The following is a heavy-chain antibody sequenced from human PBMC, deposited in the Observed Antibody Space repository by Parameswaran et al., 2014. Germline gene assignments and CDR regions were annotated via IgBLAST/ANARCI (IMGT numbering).Heavy chain of an antibody. D-gene: IGHD6-13*01. CDR3: ARDLGIAAANDAFDI. CDR2: TYYRSKWYN. V-gene: IGHV6-1*01. J-gene: IGHJ3*02. Sequence: WIRQSPSRGLEWLGRTYYRSKWYNDYAVSVKSRITINPDTSKNQFSLQLNSVTPEDTAVYYCARDLGIAAANDAFDIWGQGTMVT.